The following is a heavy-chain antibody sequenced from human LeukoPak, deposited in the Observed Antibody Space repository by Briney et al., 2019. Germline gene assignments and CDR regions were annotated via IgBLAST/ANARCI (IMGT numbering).Heavy chain of an antibody. J-gene: IGHJ4*02. CDR2: ISGYNGDT. V-gene: IGHV1-18*01. CDR1: GYTFISYG. D-gene: IGHD1-26*01. Sequence: ASVKVSCKASGYTFISYGISWVRQAPGQGLEWMGWISGYNGDTNYAQKVQGRVTMTTDTSTSTAYMELRSLRSDDTAVYYCTRSLVGATGVDYFDYWGQGTLVTVSS. CDR3: TRSLVGATGVDYFDY.